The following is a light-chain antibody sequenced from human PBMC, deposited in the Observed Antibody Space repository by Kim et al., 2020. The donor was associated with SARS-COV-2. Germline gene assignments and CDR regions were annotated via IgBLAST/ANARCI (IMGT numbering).Light chain of an antibody. CDR3: AGWDDNLNAEV. CDR1: SSNHGTNS. J-gene: IGLJ3*02. Sequence: GQRVTISCSGSSSNHGTNSVHWYQQFPGTAPEVLIYKNNQRPSGVPDRCSGSKSGTSASLAISGLQSEDEGDYYCAGWDDNLNAEVFGGGTQLTVL. CDR2: KNN. V-gene: IGLV1-44*01.